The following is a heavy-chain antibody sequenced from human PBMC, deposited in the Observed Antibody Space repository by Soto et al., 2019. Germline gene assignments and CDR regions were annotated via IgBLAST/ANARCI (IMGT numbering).Heavy chain of an antibody. V-gene: IGHV3-23*01. CDR1: GFTFSSYA. Sequence: GGSLRLSCAASGFTFSSYAMSWVRQAPGKGLEWVSAISGSGGSTYYADSVKGRFTISRDNSKNTLYLQMNSLRAEDTAVYYCANVIGSGSYFPYYYYMDVWGKGTTVTVSS. CDR3: ANVIGSGSYFPYYYYMDV. J-gene: IGHJ6*03. CDR2: ISGSGGST. D-gene: IGHD3-10*01.